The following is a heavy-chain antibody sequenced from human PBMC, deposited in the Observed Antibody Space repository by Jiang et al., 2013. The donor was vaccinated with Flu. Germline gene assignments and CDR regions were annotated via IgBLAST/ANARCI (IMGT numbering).Heavy chain of an antibody. D-gene: IGHD1/OR15-1a*01. CDR1: GGSINSSNYY. J-gene: IGHJ5*02. CDR2: IYYSGST. Sequence: VKPSETLSLTCTVSGGSINSSNYYWGWIRQPPRKGLEWIGSIYYSGSTYYKPSLKSRVTISVDASKNQFSLKLTSVTAADTAVYYCARHSEQPSLGLCAPWGQGTLVSVSS. CDR3: ARHSEQPSLGLCAP. V-gene: IGHV4-39*01.